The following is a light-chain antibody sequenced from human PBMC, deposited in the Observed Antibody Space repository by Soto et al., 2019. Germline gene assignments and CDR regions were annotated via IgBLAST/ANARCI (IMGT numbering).Light chain of an antibody. Sequence: DIQMTQSPSTLSASVGDRVTITCRAGQSISSWLAWYQQKPGKAPKLLIYDASSLESGVPSSFSGSGSGTEFTLTISSLQPDDFATSYCQQYNSYSEGTFGQGTKVEIK. J-gene: IGKJ1*01. V-gene: IGKV1-5*01. CDR1: QSISSW. CDR2: DAS. CDR3: QQYNSYSEGT.